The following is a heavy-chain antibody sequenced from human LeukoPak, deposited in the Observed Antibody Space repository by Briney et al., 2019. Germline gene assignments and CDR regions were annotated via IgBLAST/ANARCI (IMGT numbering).Heavy chain of an antibody. V-gene: IGHV3-7*03. J-gene: IGHJ4*02. CDR1: GFTLRSFW. D-gene: IGHD6-13*01. CDR2: IDEDGTKT. Sequence: GGSLRLSCAASGFTLRSFWMSWVRQAPGSGLEWVANIDEDGTKTHYVDSTKGRFTISRDNSKNTLYLQMNSLRAEDTAVYYCATSFGPVIAAAGTGADWGQGTLVTVSS. CDR3: ATSFGPVIAAAGTGAD.